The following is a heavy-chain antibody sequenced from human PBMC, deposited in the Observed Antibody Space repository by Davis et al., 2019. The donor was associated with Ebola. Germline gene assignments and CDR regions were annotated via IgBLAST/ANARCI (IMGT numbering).Heavy chain of an antibody. V-gene: IGHV1-46*01. J-gene: IGHJ4*02. CDR2: INPSGGST. D-gene: IGHD4-17*01. CDR1: GGTFSSYA. CDR3: ARDSTLVYGDYDY. Sequence: ASVKVSCKASGGTFSSYAISWVRQAPGQGLEWMGIINPSGGSTSYAQKFQGRVTMTRDTSTSTVYMELSSLRSEDTAVYYCARDSTLVYGDYDYWGQGTLVTVSS.